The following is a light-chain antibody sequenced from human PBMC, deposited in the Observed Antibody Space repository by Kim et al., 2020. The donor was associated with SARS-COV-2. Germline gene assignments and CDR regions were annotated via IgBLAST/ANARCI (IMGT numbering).Light chain of an antibody. CDR1: SLIKYY. CDR3: NSRDNAHVHVL. CDR2: GRD. V-gene: IGLV3-19*01. Sequence: SSELTQDPAVSVALGQTVSITCQGDSLIKYYVSWYQQKAGQAPVLVIFGRDKRPSGIPDRFSGSRSGNTASLTITGAQAEDEGDYFSNSRDNAHVHVLFG. J-gene: IGLJ2*01.